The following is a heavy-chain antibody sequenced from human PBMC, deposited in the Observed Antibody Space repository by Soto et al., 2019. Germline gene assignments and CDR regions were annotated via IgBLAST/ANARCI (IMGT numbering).Heavy chain of an antibody. V-gene: IGHV3-23*01. CDR1: GFTFSSYA. CDR3: AKSPKYCSGGSCYSYYYYMDV. J-gene: IGHJ6*03. Sequence: GGSLRLSCAASGFTFSSYAMSWVRQAPGKGLEWVSAISGSGGSTYYADSVKGWFTISRDNSKNTLYLQMNSLRAEDTAVYYCAKSPKYCSGGSCYSYYYYMDVWGKGTTVTVSS. CDR2: ISGSGGST. D-gene: IGHD2-15*01.